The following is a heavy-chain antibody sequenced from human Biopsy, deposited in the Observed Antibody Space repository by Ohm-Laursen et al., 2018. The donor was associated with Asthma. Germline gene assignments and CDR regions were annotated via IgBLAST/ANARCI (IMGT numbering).Heavy chain of an antibody. D-gene: IGHD6-19*01. CDR3: AKDFRGIAVAGDRGFDY. CDR2: ITGSGGTT. V-gene: IGHV3-23*01. Sequence: SLRLSCTASGFTFSSSAMSWVRQAPGKGLERASAITGSGGTTYYADSVRGRFTISRDNSKSTLFLQMDSLSAEDTAAYYCAKDFRGIAVAGDRGFDYWGQGTLVTVSS. J-gene: IGHJ4*02. CDR1: GFTFSSSA.